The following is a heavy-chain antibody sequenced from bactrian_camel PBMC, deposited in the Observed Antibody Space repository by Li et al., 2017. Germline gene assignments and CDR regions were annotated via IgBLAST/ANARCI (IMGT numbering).Heavy chain of an antibody. V-gene: IGHV3S37*01. CDR3: AKDRTWYLYEYNY. D-gene: IGHD6*01. J-gene: IGHJ4*01. CDR2: MISTGGRT. Sequence: HVQLVESGGGLVQPGGSLRISCEASGFTVSAYAMSWVRQAPGKGLEWISVMISTGGRTYYADSVKGRFTISKDSAENTLYLQMNSLKPEDTATYYCAKDRTWYLYEYNYWGQGTQVTVS. CDR1: GFTVSAYA.